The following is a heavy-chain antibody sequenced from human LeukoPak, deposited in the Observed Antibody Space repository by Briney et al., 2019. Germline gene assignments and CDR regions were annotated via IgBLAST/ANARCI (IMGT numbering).Heavy chain of an antibody. V-gene: IGHV4-38-2*02. Sequence: SETLSLTCTVSGGSISSYYWGWIRQPPGKGLEWIGSIYHSGSTYYNPSLKSRVTISVDTSKNQFSLKLSSVTAADTAVYYCARDIQSAEGFDYWGQGTLVTVSS. CDR3: ARDIQSAEGFDY. CDR1: GGSISSYY. J-gene: IGHJ4*02. CDR2: IYHSGST. D-gene: IGHD2-21*01.